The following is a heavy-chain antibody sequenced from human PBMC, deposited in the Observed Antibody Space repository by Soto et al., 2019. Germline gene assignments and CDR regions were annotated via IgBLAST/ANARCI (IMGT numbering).Heavy chain of an antibody. CDR3: AKDNHCSSTSCYAEGNYYYYYGMDV. Sequence: QVQLVESGGGVVQPGRSLRLSCAASGFTFSSYGMHWVRQAPGKGLEWVAVISYDGSNKYYADSVKGRFTISRDNSKNTLYLQMNSLRAEDTAVYYCAKDNHCSSTSCYAEGNYYYYYGMDVWGQGTTVTVSS. J-gene: IGHJ6*02. V-gene: IGHV3-30*18. CDR1: GFTFSSYG. D-gene: IGHD2-2*01. CDR2: ISYDGSNK.